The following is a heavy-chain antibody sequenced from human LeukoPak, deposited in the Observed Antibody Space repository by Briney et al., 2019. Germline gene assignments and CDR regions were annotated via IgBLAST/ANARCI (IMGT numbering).Heavy chain of an antibody. D-gene: IGHD5-18*01. J-gene: IGHJ4*02. CDR3: ARSGYSYGYAHFDY. V-gene: IGHV1-18*01. CDR2: ISAYNGNT. Sequence: ASVKVSCKASGYTFTGYGISWVRQAPGQGLEWMGWISAYNGNTNYAQKLQGRVTMTTDTSTSTAYMELRSLRSDGTAVYYCARSGYSYGYAHFDYWGQGTLVTVSS. CDR1: GYTFTGYG.